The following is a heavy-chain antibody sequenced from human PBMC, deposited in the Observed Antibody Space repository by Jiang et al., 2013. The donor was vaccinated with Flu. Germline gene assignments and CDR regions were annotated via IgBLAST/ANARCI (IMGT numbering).Heavy chain of an antibody. CDR1: GGSISSSSYY. Sequence: GLVKPSETLYLTCTVSGGSISSSSYYWGWIRQPPGKGLEWIGSIYYSGSTYYNPSLKSRVTISVDTSKNQFSLKLSSVTAADTAVYYCARTVTTSWVPDYWGQGTLVTVSS. V-gene: IGHV4-39*01. CDR2: IYYSGST. J-gene: IGHJ4*02. D-gene: IGHD4-17*01. CDR3: ARTVTTSWVPDY.